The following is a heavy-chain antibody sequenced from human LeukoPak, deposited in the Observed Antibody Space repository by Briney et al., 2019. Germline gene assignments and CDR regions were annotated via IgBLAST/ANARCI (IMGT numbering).Heavy chain of an antibody. V-gene: IGHV3-30*18. CDR3: AKDGVFRQWLGGWQDY. CDR1: GFIFSSYG. D-gene: IGHD6-19*01. J-gene: IGHJ4*02. CDR2: ISSDGSNK. Sequence: GGSLRLSYSASGFIFSSYGMHWVRQAPGKGLEWVAAISSDGSNKYYADSVKGRLTISRDNSKNTLYLEMNSLRAEDTAVYFCAKDGVFRQWLGGWQDYWGQGTLVTVSS.